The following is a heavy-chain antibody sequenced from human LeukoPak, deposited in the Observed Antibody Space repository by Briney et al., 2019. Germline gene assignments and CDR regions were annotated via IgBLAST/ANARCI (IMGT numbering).Heavy chain of an antibody. Sequence: GRSLRLSCAASGFTFSSYAMHWVRQAPGKGLEWVAVISYDGSNKYYADSVKGRFTISRDNSKNTLYLQMNSLRAEDTAVYYCARARRSSGWPNYFDYWGQGTLVTVSS. CDR1: GFTFSSYA. CDR2: ISYDGSNK. J-gene: IGHJ4*02. V-gene: IGHV3-30-3*01. D-gene: IGHD6-19*01. CDR3: ARARRSSGWPNYFDY.